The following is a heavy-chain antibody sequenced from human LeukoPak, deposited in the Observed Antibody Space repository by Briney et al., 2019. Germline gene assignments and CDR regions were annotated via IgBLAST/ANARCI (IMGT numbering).Heavy chain of an antibody. CDR3: AKDRRPAREMATIRGFDY. J-gene: IGHJ4*02. V-gene: IGHV3-23*01. D-gene: IGHD5-24*01. CDR1: GFTFSNYC. Sequence: QPGGPLTLSCAVSGFTFSNYCMHWARQAPGKGLVCVSRMNSSGGSTYYAASVKGRFTISRDNSKNTLYLQMNSLRAEDTAVYYCAKDRRPAREMATIRGFDYWGQGTLVTVSS. CDR2: MNSSGGST.